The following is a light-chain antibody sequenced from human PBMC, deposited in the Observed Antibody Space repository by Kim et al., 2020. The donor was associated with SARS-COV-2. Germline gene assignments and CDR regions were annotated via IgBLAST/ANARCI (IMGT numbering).Light chain of an antibody. V-gene: IGLV2-23*02. CDR2: EVS. Sequence: QSALTQPASVSGSPGQSITISCTGTSSDVGSYNLVSWYQQHPGKAPKLMIYEVSKRPSGVSNRFSGSKSGNTASLTISGLQAEDAADYYCCSHVVFGVGTQLTVL. CDR1: SSDVGSYNL. CDR3: CSHVV. J-gene: IGLJ2*01.